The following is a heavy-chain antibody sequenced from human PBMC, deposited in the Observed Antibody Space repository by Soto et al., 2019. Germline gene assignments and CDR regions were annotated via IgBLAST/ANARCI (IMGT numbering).Heavy chain of an antibody. D-gene: IGHD2-15*01. V-gene: IGHV1-18*01. J-gene: IGHJ4*02. CDR3: ARDDGYCSGGSCYEEEGFDY. CDR2: ISAYNGNT. CDR1: GYTFTSYG. Sequence: QVQLVQSGAEVKKPGASVKVSCKASGYTFTSYGISWVRQAPGQGLEWMGWISAYNGNTNYAQKLQGRVTMATDTSTSTAYMELRSLRSDDTAVYYCARDDGYCSGGSCYEEEGFDYWGQGTLVTVSS.